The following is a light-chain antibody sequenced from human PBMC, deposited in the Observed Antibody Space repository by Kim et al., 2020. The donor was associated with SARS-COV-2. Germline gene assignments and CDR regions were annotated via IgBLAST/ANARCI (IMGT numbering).Light chain of an antibody. V-gene: IGLV6-57*02. CDR2: EDN. CDR3: QSYDSSNVV. CDR1: SGNIASNY. Sequence: NFMLTQPHSVSASPGKTVTISCTGSSGNIASNYVQWYQQRPGSAPTTLIYEDNQRLSGVPDRFSGSIDSSSNSASLTISGLKSEDEADYYCQSYDSSNVVFGGGTQLT. J-gene: IGLJ3*02.